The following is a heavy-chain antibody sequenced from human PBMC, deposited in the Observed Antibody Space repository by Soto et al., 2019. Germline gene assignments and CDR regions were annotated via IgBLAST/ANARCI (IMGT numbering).Heavy chain of an antibody. D-gene: IGHD2-15*01. Sequence: EVQLVESGGGLVKPGGSLRLSCAASGFTFSSYSMNWVRQAPGKGLEWVSSISSSSSYIYYADSVKGRFTLSRDNAKNSLYLQMNSLGAEDSAVYYCAIDLVVVAATTYYYYYYMDVWGKGTTVTVSS. CDR3: AIDLVVVAATTYYYYYYMDV. CDR2: ISSSSSYI. V-gene: IGHV3-21*01. J-gene: IGHJ6*03. CDR1: GFTFSSYS.